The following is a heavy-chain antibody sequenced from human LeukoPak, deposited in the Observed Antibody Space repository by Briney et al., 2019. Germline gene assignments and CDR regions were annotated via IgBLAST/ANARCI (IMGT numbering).Heavy chain of an antibody. J-gene: IGHJ5*02. CDR3: ARTKPQYNWFDP. CDR1: GGSISSTNYY. CDR2: IYYNGRT. V-gene: IGHV4-39*01. Sequence: SETLSLTCTVFGGSISSTNYYWAWIRQPPGKGLEWIGSIYYNGRTYYNPSLKSRVTISVDTSKNQFSLKLSSVTAADTALYYCARTKPQYNWFDPWGQGTLVTVSS. D-gene: IGHD1-14*01.